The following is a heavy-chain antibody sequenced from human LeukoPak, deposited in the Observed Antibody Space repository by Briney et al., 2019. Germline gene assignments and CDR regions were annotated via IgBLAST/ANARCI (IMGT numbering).Heavy chain of an antibody. D-gene: IGHD6-13*01. Sequence: APVKVSCKASGYTFTSYDINWVRQATGQGLEWMGWMNPNSGNTGYAQKFQGRVTMTRNTSISTAYMELSSLRSEDTAVYYCARASSSWYPYYFDYWGQGTLVTVSS. CDR3: ARASSSWYPYYFDY. J-gene: IGHJ4*02. CDR2: MNPNSGNT. CDR1: GYTFTSYD. V-gene: IGHV1-8*01.